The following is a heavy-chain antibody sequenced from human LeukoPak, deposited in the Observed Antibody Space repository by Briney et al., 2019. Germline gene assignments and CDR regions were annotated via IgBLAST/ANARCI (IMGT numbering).Heavy chain of an antibody. CDR3: ASGILGG. CDR1: GFSFSSFA. J-gene: IGHJ4*02. CDR2: LRYDGIKK. V-gene: IGHV3-30*02. Sequence: GGSLRLSCTASGFSFSSFAMHWVRQAPGKGLEGVAFLRYDGIKKYYADSVKGRFTISRDNSKNTLYLQMNSLRAEDTGVYYCASGILGGCGQGTLVTVCS. D-gene: IGHD1-26*01.